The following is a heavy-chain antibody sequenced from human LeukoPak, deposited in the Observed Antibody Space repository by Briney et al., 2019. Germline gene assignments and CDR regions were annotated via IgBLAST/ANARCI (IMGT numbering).Heavy chain of an antibody. CDR1: GYTFTSYY. CDR2: INPSGGST. CDR3: FLGGPPESYFDY. V-gene: IGHV1-46*01. Sequence: GASVKVSCKASGYTFTSYYMHWVRQAPGQGLEWMGIINPSGGSTSYAQKFQGRVTMTRDTSTSTFYMELSSLRSEDTAVYYCFLGGPPESYFDYWGQGTLVTVSS. D-gene: IGHD2-15*01. J-gene: IGHJ4*02.